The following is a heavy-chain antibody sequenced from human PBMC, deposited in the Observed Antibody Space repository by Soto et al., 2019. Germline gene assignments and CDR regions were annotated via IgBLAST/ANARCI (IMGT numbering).Heavy chain of an antibody. CDR3: ARAMPTAGYIYFPQ. CDR2: INTGSSNT. V-gene: IGHV1-3*04. J-gene: IGHJ1*01. D-gene: IGHD3-9*01. CDR1: GYTFTSYG. Sequence: QVDLVQSGAEVKEPGASVRISCEASGYTFTSYGIHWVRQAPGQRLEWMGWINTGSSNTRYSPEFQARVTITRDTSASIAYMDLNSLRSEDPAVYYCARAMPTAGYIYFPQWGQGTLVTVAS.